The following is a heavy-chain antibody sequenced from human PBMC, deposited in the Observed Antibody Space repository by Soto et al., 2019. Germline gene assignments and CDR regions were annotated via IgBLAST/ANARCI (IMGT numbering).Heavy chain of an antibody. V-gene: IGHV3-74*01. Sequence: PGGSLRLSCAASGFTFTSNWMHWVRQGPGKGLVWVSRINSDGTRTNYADSVKGRFTISRDNAKKTLYLQMNSLRAEDTAVYYCARDIGYSGYAFDFWGKGTLVTVSS. D-gene: IGHD5-12*01. CDR2: INSDGTRT. J-gene: IGHJ4*02. CDR3: ARDIGYSGYAFDF. CDR1: GFTFTSNW.